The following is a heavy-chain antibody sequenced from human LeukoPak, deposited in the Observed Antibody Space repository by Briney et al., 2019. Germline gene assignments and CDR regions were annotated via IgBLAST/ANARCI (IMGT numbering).Heavy chain of an antibody. Sequence: SETLSLTCAVYGGSFSGYYWSWIRQPPGKGLEWIGEINHSGSTNYNPSLKSRVTMSVDTSKNQFSLKLSSVTAADTAVYYCARRLFHYYDSRHHFDYWGQGTLVTVSS. CDR2: INHSGST. J-gene: IGHJ4*02. D-gene: IGHD3-22*01. CDR1: GGSFSGYY. V-gene: IGHV4-34*01. CDR3: ARRLFHYYDSRHHFDY.